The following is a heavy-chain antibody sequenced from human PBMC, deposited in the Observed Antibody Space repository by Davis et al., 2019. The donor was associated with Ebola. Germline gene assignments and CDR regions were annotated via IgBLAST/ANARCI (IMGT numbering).Heavy chain of an antibody. CDR2: ISYDGSNK. D-gene: IGHD5-18*01. CDR1: GFTFSSYG. V-gene: IGHV3-30*18. Sequence: GESLKISCAASGFTFSSYGMHWVRQAPGKGLEWVAVISYDGSNKYYADSVKGRFTISRDNSKNTLYLQMNSLRAEDTAVYYCAKDGYGIYYYGMDVWGKGTTVTVSS. J-gene: IGHJ6*04. CDR3: AKDGYGIYYYGMDV.